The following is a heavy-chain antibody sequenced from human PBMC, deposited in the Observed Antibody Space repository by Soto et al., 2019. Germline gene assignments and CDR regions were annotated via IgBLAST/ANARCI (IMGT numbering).Heavy chain of an antibody. Sequence: LRLSCAASGFTFDDYAMHWVRQAPGKGLEWVSGISWNSGSIGYADSVKGRFTISRDNAKNSLYLQMNSLRAEDTALYYCAKGQRFLEWPWDYWGQGTLVTVSS. J-gene: IGHJ4*02. CDR1: GFTFDDYA. CDR3: AKGQRFLEWPWDY. CDR2: ISWNSGSI. D-gene: IGHD3-3*01. V-gene: IGHV3-9*01.